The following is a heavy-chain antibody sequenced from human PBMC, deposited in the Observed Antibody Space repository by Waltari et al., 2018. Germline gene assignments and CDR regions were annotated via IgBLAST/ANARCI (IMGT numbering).Heavy chain of an antibody. CDR1: GGSISRGGYY. CDR2: IYYSGST. CDR3: ARDVAAAGTGWFDP. D-gene: IGHD6-13*01. V-gene: IGHV4-31*03. J-gene: IGHJ5*02. Sequence: QVQLQESGPGLVKPSQTLSLTCTVSGGSISRGGYYRTWIRRHPGKGLEWIGYIYYSGSTYYNPSLKSRVTISVDTSKNQFSLKLSSVTAADTAVYYCARDVAAAGTGWFDPWGQGTLVTVSS.